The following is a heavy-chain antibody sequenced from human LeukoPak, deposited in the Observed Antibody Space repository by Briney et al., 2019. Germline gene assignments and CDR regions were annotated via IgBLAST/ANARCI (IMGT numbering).Heavy chain of an antibody. V-gene: IGHV1-18*01. D-gene: IGHD4-17*01. Sequence: ASVKVSCKASGYTFTSYGISWVRQAPRQGLEWMGWISAYNGNTNYAQKLQGRVTMTTDTSTSTAYMELRSLRSDDTAVYYCARGSYGDYLNNNWFDPWGQGTLVTVSS. CDR3: ARGSYGDYLNNNWFDP. J-gene: IGHJ5*02. CDR1: GYTFTSYG. CDR2: ISAYNGNT.